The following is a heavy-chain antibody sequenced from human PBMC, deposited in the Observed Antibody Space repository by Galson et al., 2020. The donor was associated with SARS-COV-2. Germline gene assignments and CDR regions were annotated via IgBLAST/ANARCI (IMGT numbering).Heavy chain of an antibody. CDR3: AREWGDINSSVFDY. CDR2: INPSGDIT. V-gene: IGHV1-46*04. CDR1: GYTFISFY. D-gene: IGHD2-21*01. J-gene: IGHJ4*02. Sequence: ASVKVSCKASGYTFISFYIHWVRQAPGQGLEWMGVINPSGDITSYAQKLRGRVTVTRDMSTQTVYMDLSSLTSEDTAVYYCAREWGDINSSVFDYWGQGSLVVVSS.